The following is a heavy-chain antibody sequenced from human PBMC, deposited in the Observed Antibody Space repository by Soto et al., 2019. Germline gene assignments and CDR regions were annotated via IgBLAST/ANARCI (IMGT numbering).Heavy chain of an antibody. CDR2: IWYDGSNK. Sequence: QVQLVESGGCVVQPGRSLRLSCAASGFTCRSYCMQWFRQAPGTGLEWVAVIWYDGSNKYCADSVKGRFTISRDNSKNTLYLQMKSLRAEDTTVYYCARVPIAAAVSYYVDDWFQGSLVTVSS. V-gene: IGHV3-33*01. CDR3: ARVPIAAAVSYYVDD. CDR1: GFTCRSYC. J-gene: IGHJ4*02. D-gene: IGHD6-13*01.